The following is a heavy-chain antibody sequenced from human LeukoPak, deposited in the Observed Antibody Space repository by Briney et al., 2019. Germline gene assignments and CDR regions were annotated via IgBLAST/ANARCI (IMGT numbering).Heavy chain of an antibody. Sequence: PSETLSLTCTVSGGSISSYYWSWIRQPPGKGLEWIGYIYYSGSTNYNPSLKSRVTISVDTSKNQFSLKLSSVTAADTAVYYCARISGSDYGDYRDYWGQGTLVTVSS. CDR1: GGSISSYY. V-gene: IGHV4-59*01. D-gene: IGHD4-17*01. CDR2: IYYSGST. J-gene: IGHJ4*02. CDR3: ARISGSDYGDYRDY.